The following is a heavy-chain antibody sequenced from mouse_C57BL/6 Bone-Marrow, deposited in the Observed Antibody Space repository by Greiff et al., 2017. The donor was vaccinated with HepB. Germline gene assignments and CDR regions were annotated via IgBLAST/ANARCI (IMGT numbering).Heavy chain of an antibody. D-gene: IGHD1-1*01. Sequence: QVHVKQPGAELVKPGASVKMSCKASGYTFTSYWITWVKQRPGQGLEWIGDIYPGSGSTNYNEKFKSKATLTVDTSSSTAYMQLSSLTSEDSAVYYCARDGSRWYFDVWGTGTTVTVSS. J-gene: IGHJ1*03. CDR1: GYTFTSYW. CDR3: ARDGSRWYFDV. CDR2: IYPGSGST. V-gene: IGHV1-55*01.